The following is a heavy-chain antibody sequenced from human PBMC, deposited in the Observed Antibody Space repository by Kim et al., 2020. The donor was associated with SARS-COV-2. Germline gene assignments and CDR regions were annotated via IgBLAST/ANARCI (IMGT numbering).Heavy chain of an antibody. J-gene: IGHJ4*02. Sequence: PYHHPSLKSRVTISVDTSKNQFSLKLSSVTAADTAVYYCARSEGIAAADWGQGTLVTVSS. D-gene: IGHD6-13*01. CDR3: ARSEGIAAAD. CDR2: P. V-gene: IGHV4-39*01.